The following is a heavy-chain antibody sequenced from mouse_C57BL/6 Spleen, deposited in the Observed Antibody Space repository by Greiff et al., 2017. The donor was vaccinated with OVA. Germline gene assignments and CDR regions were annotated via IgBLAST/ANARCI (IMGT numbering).Heavy chain of an antibody. Sequence: QVQLQQPGAELVKPGASVKMSCKASGYTFTSYWITWVKQRPGQGLEWIGDIYPGSGSTNYNEKFKSKATLTVDTSSSTAYMQLSSLTSEDSAVYYCARRGYGSSYEFAYWGQGTLVTVSA. CDR1: GYTFTSYW. J-gene: IGHJ3*01. D-gene: IGHD1-1*01. CDR2: IYPGSGST. V-gene: IGHV1-55*01. CDR3: ARRGYGSSYEFAY.